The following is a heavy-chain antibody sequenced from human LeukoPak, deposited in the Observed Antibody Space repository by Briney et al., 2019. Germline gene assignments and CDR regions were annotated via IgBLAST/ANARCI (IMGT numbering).Heavy chain of an antibody. J-gene: IGHJ6*04. D-gene: IGHD2-2*01. Sequence: EAPVKVSCKASGGTFSSYAISWVRQAPGQGLEWMGGIIPIFGTANYAQKFQGRVTITADKSTSTAYMELSSLRSEDTAVYYCARGPDIVVVPAAHAGGDYYYGMDVWGKGTTVTVSS. CDR2: IIPIFGTA. CDR1: GGTFSSYA. CDR3: ARGPDIVVVPAAHAGGDYYYGMDV. V-gene: IGHV1-69*06.